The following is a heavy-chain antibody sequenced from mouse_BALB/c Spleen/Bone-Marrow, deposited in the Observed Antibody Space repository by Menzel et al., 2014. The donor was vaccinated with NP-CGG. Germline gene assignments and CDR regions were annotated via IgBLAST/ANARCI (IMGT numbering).Heavy chain of an antibody. CDR3: ARELYYFDY. CDR1: GISITTGNYR. J-gene: IGHJ2*01. Sequence: EVQLQQSGPGLVKPSQTVSLTCTVTGISITTGNYRWSWIRQFPGSKLERIGYIYYSGTITYNPSLTSRTTITRDTSKNQFFLEMNSLTAEDTATYYCARELYYFDYWGQGTTLTVSS. CDR2: IYYSGTI. V-gene: IGHV3-5*02.